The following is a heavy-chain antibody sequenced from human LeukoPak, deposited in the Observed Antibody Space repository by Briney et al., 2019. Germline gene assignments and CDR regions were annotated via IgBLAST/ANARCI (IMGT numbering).Heavy chain of an antibody. CDR2: IYYSGNT. CDR1: GVSISSYY. J-gene: IGHJ6*03. V-gene: IGHV4-59*01. D-gene: IGHD3-9*01. Sequence: TSATLSLTCTVSGVSISSYYWSWIRQPPGKGLEWIGYIYYSGNTNYNPSLKSRVTISVDTSKNQFSLKLKSVTAADTAVYYRARGALRYFDWLKKDYYYMDVWGKGTTVTISS. CDR3: ARGALRYFDWLKKDYYYMDV.